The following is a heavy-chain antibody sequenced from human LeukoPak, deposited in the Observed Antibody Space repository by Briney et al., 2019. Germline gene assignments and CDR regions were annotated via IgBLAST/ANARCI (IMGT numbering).Heavy chain of an antibody. CDR3: ARQYYYDSSGLYYFDY. CDR1: GYSFTSYW. J-gene: IGHJ4*02. CDR2: IYPGDSDT. D-gene: IGHD3-22*01. Sequence: GESLKISCKGSGYSFTSYWIGWVCQMPGKGLEWMGIIYPGDSDTRYSPSFQGQVTISADKSISTAYLQWSSLKASDTAMYYCARQYYYDSSGLYYFDYWGQGTLVTVSS. V-gene: IGHV5-51*01.